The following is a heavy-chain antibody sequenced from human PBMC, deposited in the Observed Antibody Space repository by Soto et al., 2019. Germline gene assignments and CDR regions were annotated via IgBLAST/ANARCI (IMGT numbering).Heavy chain of an antibody. CDR3: ARDSAGHDNFDY. J-gene: IGHJ4*02. CDR1: GGSISRSRYY. Sequence: SETLSLTCTVSGGSISRSRYYWGWIRQTPGKGLEWIGNIFHGDETIYNPSLKSRITISVDTSKNQFSLKLRSVTAADTAVYYCARDSAGHDNFDYWGQGTLVTVSS. D-gene: IGHD1-1*01. CDR2: IFHGDET. V-gene: IGHV4-39*07.